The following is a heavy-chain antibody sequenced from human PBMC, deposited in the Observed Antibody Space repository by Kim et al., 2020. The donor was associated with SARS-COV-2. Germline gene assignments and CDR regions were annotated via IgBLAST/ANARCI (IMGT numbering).Heavy chain of an antibody. CDR2: IDWDDDK. CDR3: ARSILNDETGYSNYPFDY. V-gene: IGHV2-70*11. D-gene: IGHD4-4*01. J-gene: IGHJ4*02. Sequence: PTLVKPTQTLTLTCTFSGFSLSTSGMCVSWIRQPPGKALEWLARIDWDDDKYYSTSLKTRLTISKDTSKNQVVLTMTNMDPVDTATYYCARSILNDETGYSNYPFDYWGQGTLVTVSS. CDR1: GFSLSTSGMC.